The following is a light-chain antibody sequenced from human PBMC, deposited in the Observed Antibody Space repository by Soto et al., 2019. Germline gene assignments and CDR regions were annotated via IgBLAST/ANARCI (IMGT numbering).Light chain of an antibody. CDR1: QSISSSF. CDR3: QQYGRT. J-gene: IGKJ2*01. CDR2: GTS. V-gene: IGKV3-20*01. Sequence: EIVLTQSPGTLSLSPGERATLSCRASQSISSSFLAWYQQKPGQAPRLLIYGTSTRATGVPDRFSGSGSGTDFTLTISRLEPEDFALYYCQQYGRTFGLGTKLDI.